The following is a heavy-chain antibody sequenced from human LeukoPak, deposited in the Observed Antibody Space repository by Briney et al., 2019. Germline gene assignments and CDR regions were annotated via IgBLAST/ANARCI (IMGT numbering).Heavy chain of an antibody. CDR1: GGSFSGYY. Sequence: PSETLSLTCAVYGGSFSGYYWSWIRQPPGKGLEWIGEINHSGSTNYNPSLKSRVTISVDTSKNQFSLKLSSVTAADTAVYYCARNYYDSSVRNDAFDIWGQATMVTVSS. CDR3: ARNYYDSSVRNDAFDI. J-gene: IGHJ3*02. V-gene: IGHV4-34*01. CDR2: INHSGST. D-gene: IGHD3-22*01.